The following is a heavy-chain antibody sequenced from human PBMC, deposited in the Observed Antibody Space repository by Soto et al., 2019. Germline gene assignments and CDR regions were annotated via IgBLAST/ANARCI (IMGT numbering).Heavy chain of an antibody. CDR3: ARGVPYYYGSGASGWFDP. Sequence: QVQLQQWGAGLLKPSETLSLTCAVYGGSFSGYYWSWIRQPPGKGLEWIGEINHSGSTNYNPSLKSRVTISVDTPKNQFSLKLSSVTAADTAVYYCARGVPYYYGSGASGWFDPWGQGTLVTVSS. CDR1: GGSFSGYY. V-gene: IGHV4-34*01. CDR2: INHSGST. D-gene: IGHD3-10*01. J-gene: IGHJ5*02.